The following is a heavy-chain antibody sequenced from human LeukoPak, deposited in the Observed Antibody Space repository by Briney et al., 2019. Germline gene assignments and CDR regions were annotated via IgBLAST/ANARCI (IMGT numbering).Heavy chain of an antibody. V-gene: IGHV3-72*01. CDR3: ASSIAARLGTYYMDV. Sequence: GGSLRLSCAASGLTFSDHNMDWVRQAPGKGLERVGRTKNKVNSYTTEYAASVKGRFTISRDDSEKSVYLQMNSLKTEDTAVYYCASSIAARLGTYYMDVRGKGTTVTVSS. J-gene: IGHJ6*03. CDR1: GLTFSDHN. CDR2: TKNKVNSYTT. D-gene: IGHD6-6*01.